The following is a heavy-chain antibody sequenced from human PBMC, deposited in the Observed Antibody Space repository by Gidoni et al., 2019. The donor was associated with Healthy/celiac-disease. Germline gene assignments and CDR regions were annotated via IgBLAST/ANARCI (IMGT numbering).Heavy chain of an antibody. CDR3: ARDDSPVQQWLASFDY. Sequence: QVQLQESGPGLVKPSATLSLTCAVSGYSISSCYYWGWLRQPPGKGLEWIGSIYHSGSTYYNPSLKSRVTRSVDTSKNQFSLKLSSVTAADTAVYYCARDDSPVQQWLASFDYWGQGTLVTVSS. D-gene: IGHD6-19*01. CDR2: IYHSGST. V-gene: IGHV4-38-2*02. CDR1: GYSISSCYY. J-gene: IGHJ4*02.